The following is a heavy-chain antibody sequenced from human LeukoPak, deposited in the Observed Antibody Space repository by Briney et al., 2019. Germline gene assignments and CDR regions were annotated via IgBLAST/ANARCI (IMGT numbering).Heavy chain of an antibody. J-gene: IGHJ4*02. D-gene: IGHD2-2*01. V-gene: IGHV4-31*03. CDR3: ASGKVYCSSTSCLKVTNFDY. CDR1: GGSISSGGYY. CDR2: IYYSGST. Sequence: SQTLSLTCTVSGGSISSGGYYWSWIRQHPGKGLEWIGYIYYSGSTYYNPSLKSRVTISVDTSKNQFSLKLSSVTAADTAVYYCASGKVYCSSTSCLKVTNFDYWGQGTLVTVSS.